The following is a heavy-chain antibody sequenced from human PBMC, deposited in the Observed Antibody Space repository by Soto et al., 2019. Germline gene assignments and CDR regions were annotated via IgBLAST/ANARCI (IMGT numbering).Heavy chain of an antibody. J-gene: IGHJ4*02. CDR3: AKAQEASGNVNSYFDS. Sequence: VSLRLSCAASGFSFASYAMSWVRQAPGRGLEWVSVMTGSDGTTYYADSVRGRFTISRDNSMNTVYLHMQSLRAEDTAVYYCAKAQEASGNVNSYFDSWGQGTLVTVSS. D-gene: IGHD6-19*01. V-gene: IGHV3-23*01. CDR2: MTGSDGTT. CDR1: GFSFASYA.